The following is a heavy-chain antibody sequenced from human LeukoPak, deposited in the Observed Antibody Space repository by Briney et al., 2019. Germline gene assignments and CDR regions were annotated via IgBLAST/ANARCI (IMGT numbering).Heavy chain of an antibody. CDR1: GYTFTGYY. CDR3: ARGVTKDFQY. CDR2: INPNSGGT. D-gene: IGHD4-17*01. V-gene: IGHV1-2*02. Sequence: ASVTVSCKASGYTFTGYYMHWVRQAPGQGLEWMGWINPNSGGTNYAQKSQGRVTMTRDTSISTAYMELSRLRSDDTAVYYCARGVTKDFQYWGQGTLVTVSS. J-gene: IGHJ1*01.